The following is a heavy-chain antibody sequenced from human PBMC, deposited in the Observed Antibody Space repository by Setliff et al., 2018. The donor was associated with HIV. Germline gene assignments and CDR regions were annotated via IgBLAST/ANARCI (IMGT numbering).Heavy chain of an antibody. D-gene: IGHD3-3*01. J-gene: IGHJ5*02. CDR1: GFTFSRYN. V-gene: IGHV3-48*01. CDR3: AKAQWLLSHWGFDP. CDR2: MGFTSTT. Sequence: GGSLRLSCAASGFTFSRYNLNWVRQSPGKGLEWVAYMGFTSTTYYADSVKGRFTISRDNSKSALYLQMNSLRAEDTAVYYCAKAQWLLSHWGFDPWGQGTLVTVSS.